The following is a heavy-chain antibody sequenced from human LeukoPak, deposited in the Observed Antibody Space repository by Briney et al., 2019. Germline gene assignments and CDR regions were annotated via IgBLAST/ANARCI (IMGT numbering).Heavy chain of an antibody. J-gene: IGHJ4*02. CDR3: ARVYIRGWNHFDY. V-gene: IGHV4-59*01. CDR1: GGSISNYW. CDR2: VFDSGGT. Sequence: SETLSLTCTVSGGSISNYWWSWIRQPPGKGLEWIGYVFDSGGTNYNPSLKSGGSISVDTTKRQFSLKRSAVTAADTAVYYCARVYIRGWNHFDYWGQRALVT. D-gene: IGHD6-19*01.